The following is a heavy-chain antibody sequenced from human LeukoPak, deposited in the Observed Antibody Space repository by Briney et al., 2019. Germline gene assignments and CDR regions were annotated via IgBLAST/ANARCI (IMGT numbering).Heavy chain of an antibody. V-gene: IGHV3-15*01. J-gene: IGHJ4*02. CDR2: IKSKIDGGTI. Sequence: GGSLRLSCVASGFTFSDAWVSWVRQAPGKGLEWVGRIKSKIDGGTIDYAAPVKGRFTISRDDSRNTLYLQMNSLKTEDTAVYYCTTRRQDGWWGQGTLVTVSS. CDR1: GFTFSDAW. D-gene: IGHD2-15*01. CDR3: TTRRQDGW.